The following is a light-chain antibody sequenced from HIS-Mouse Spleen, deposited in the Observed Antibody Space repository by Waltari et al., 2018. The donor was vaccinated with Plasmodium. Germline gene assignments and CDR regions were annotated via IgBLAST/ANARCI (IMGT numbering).Light chain of an antibody. J-gene: IGLJ2*01. CDR3: QVWDSSSDHPV. CDR2: DDS. CDR1: NIGSKS. V-gene: IGLV3-21*02. Sequence: SYVLTQPPSVSVAPGQTARITCGGNNIGSKSVHWYQQKPGQAPVLVVYDDSDRPSGIAGRFAGSNSGNTATLTISRVEAGDEADYYCQVWDSSSDHPVFGGGTKLTVL.